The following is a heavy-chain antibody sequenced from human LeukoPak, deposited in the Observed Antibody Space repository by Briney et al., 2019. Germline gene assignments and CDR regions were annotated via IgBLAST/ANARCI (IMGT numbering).Heavy chain of an antibody. V-gene: IGHV3-23*01. CDR3: AKRLRYYYDSSGSDAFDI. CDR1: GFTFSSYA. J-gene: IGHJ3*02. D-gene: IGHD3-22*01. Sequence: GGSLRLSCAASGFTFSSYAMSWVRQAPGKGLEWVSAISGSGGSTYYANSVKGRFTISRDNSKNTLYLQMNSLRAEDTAVYYCAKRLRYYYDSSGSDAFDIWGQGTMVTVSS. CDR2: ISGSGGST.